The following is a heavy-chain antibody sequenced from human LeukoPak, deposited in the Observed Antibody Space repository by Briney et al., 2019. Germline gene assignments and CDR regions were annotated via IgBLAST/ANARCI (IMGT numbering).Heavy chain of an antibody. CDR3: ARGKSVATTVTRSEYFQH. J-gene: IGHJ1*01. CDR2: ISYDGSNK. V-gene: IGHV3-30-3*01. CDR1: GFTFSSYA. Sequence: GGSLRLSCAASGFTFSSYAMHWVRQAPGKVLEWVAVISYDGSNKYYADSVKGRFTISRDNSKNTLHLQMNSLRAEDTAVYYCARGKSVATTVTRSEYFQHWGQGTLVTVSS. D-gene: IGHD4-17*01.